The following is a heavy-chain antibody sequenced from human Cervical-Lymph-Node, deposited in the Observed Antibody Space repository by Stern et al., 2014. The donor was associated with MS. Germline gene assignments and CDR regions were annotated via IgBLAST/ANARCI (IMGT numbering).Heavy chain of an antibody. CDR3: ARTRGSIFGVDVSFFDF. J-gene: IGHJ4*02. V-gene: IGHV3-7*03. CDR1: GFTVSSYW. Sequence: EVQLLESGGGLVQPGGSLRLSCGASGFTVSSYWMSWVRQSPGKGLEWVATIKPDGTQKSYVDSVKGRFTISRDNAKNSLSLQMNSLRVEDTAVYYCARTRGSIFGVDVSFFDFWGQGTLVAVSS. D-gene: IGHD3-3*01. CDR2: IKPDGTQK.